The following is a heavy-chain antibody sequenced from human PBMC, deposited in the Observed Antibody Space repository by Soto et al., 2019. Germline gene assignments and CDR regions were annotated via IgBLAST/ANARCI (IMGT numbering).Heavy chain of an antibody. CDR2: IIPIFGTA. V-gene: IGHV1-69*13. CDR3: ARDNGYYDSSGYRYYYYYGMDV. J-gene: IGHJ6*02. D-gene: IGHD3-22*01. Sequence: VKVSCKASGGTFSSYAISWVRQAPGQGLEWMGGIIPIFGTANYAQKFQGRVTITADESTSTAYMELSSLRSEDTAVYYCARDNGYYDSSGYRYYYYYGMDVWGQGTTVTVSS. CDR1: GGTFSSYA.